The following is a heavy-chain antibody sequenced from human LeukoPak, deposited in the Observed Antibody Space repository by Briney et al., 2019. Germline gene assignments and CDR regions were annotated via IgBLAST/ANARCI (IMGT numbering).Heavy chain of an antibody. CDR3: ARDLENGDYVGLGGY. D-gene: IGHD4-17*01. V-gene: IGHV3-30*04. J-gene: IGHJ4*02. CDR1: GFTFSSYA. CDR2: ISYDGSNK. Sequence: GGSLRLSCAASGFTFSSYAMHWVRQAPGKGLEWVAVISYDGSNKYYADSVKGRFTISRDNSKNTLYLQISSLRAEDTTVYYCARDLENGDYVGLGGYWGQGTLVTVSS.